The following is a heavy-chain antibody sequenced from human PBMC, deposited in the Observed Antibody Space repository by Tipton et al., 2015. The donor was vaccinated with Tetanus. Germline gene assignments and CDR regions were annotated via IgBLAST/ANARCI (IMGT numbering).Heavy chain of an antibody. CDR3: ASGSSGQSTRGLLYGMDV. J-gene: IGHJ6*02. CDR1: GYTFTGYY. CDR2: INPNSGGT. Sequence: QLVQSGAEVKKPGASVKASCKASGYTFTGYYMHWVRQAPGQGLEWMGWINPNSGGTNYAQKFQGRVTMTRDTSISTAYMELSRLRSDDTAVYYCASGSSGQSTRGLLYGMDVWGQGTTVTVSS. V-gene: IGHV1-2*02. D-gene: IGHD3-22*01.